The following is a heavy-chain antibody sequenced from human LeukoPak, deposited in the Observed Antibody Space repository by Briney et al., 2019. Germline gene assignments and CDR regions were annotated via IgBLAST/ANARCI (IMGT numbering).Heavy chain of an antibody. CDR2: ISSSGSSI. Sequence: GGSLRLSCAASGFTFRSYEMNWVRQAPGKGLDWVSYISSSGSSIYYADSVKGRFTIPRDNAMNSLYLQMNSLRAGDTAVYYCASQKYPSNIWGQGTMVTVSS. CDR3: ASQKYPSNI. D-gene: IGHD2-2*01. CDR1: GFTFRSYE. V-gene: IGHV3-48*03. J-gene: IGHJ3*02.